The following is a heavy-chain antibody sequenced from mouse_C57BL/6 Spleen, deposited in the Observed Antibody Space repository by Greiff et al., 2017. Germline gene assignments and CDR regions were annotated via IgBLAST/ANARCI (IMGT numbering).Heavy chain of an antibody. CDR1: GYTFTSYW. CDR2: IDPSDSYT. CDR3: ARTYDYDVALFAY. V-gene: IGHV1-69*01. Sequence: QVQLKQPGAELVMPGASVKLSCKASGYTFTSYWMHWVKQRPGQGLEWIGEIDPSDSYTNYNQKFKGKSTLTVDKSSSTAYMQLSSLTSEDSAVYYCARTYDYDVALFAYWRQGTLVTVSA. J-gene: IGHJ3*01. D-gene: IGHD2-4*01.